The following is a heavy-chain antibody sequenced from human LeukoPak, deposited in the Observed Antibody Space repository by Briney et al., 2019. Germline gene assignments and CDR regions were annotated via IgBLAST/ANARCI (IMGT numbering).Heavy chain of an antibody. Sequence: GGSLRLSCAASGFTFSSYAMSWVRQAPGWALQWVSTISSSGGNTYYADSVKGRFTISRDNSKNTLYLQMNSLRAEDTAVYYCAKVRDSSGWQFFDYWGQGTLVTVSS. CDR2: ISSSGGNT. CDR1: GFTFSSYA. CDR3: AKVRDSSGWQFFDY. D-gene: IGHD6-19*01. V-gene: IGHV3-23*01. J-gene: IGHJ4*02.